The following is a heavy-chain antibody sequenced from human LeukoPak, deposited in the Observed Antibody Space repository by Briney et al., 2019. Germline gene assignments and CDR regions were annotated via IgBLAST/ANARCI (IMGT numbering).Heavy chain of an antibody. V-gene: IGHV3-9*01. CDR3: ARAGDILLVSYFHYYGMDV. D-gene: IGHD7-27*01. CDR2: ISWNSGSI. J-gene: IGHJ6*02. Sequence: PGRSLRLSCAASGFTFDDYAMHWVRQAPGKGLEWVSGISWNSGSIGYADSVKGRFTISRDNAKNSLYLQMYSLRADDTAVYYCARAGDILLVSYFHYYGMDVWGQGTTVIVSS. CDR1: GFTFDDYA.